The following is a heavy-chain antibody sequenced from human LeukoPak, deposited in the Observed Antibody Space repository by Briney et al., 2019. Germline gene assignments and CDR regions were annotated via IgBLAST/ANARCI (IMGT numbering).Heavy chain of an antibody. CDR1: GFTFSSYA. V-gene: IGHV3-23*01. CDR2: ISGSGGST. Sequence: GGSLRLSCAASGFTFSSYAMSWVRQAPGKGLEWVSAISGSGGSTYYADSVKGRFTISRDNSKNTLYLQMNSLRAEDTAVYYCAKVPPLWWFEELSTQLYYFDHWGQGTLVTVSS. CDR3: AKVPPLWWFEELSTQLYYFDH. J-gene: IGHJ4*02. D-gene: IGHD3-10*01.